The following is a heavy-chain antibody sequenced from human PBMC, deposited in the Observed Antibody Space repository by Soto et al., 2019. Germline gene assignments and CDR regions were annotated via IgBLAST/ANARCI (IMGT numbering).Heavy chain of an antibody. J-gene: IGHJ4*02. V-gene: IGHV4-34*01. CDR1: GGSFSGYY. Sequence: SETLSLTCAVYGGSFSGYYWSWIRQPPGKGLEWIGEINHSGSTNYNPSLKSRVTISVDTSKNQFSLKLSSVTAADTAVYYCARTRGYSGYSLDYWGQGTLVTVSS. CDR2: INHSGST. D-gene: IGHD5-12*01. CDR3: ARTRGYSGYSLDY.